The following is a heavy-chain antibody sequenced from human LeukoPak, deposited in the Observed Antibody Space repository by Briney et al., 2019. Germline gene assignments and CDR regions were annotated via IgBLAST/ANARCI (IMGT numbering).Heavy chain of an antibody. V-gene: IGHV3-30*18. D-gene: IGHD3-16*02. Sequence: PGGSLRLSCAASGFTFSSYAMHWVRQAPGKGLEWVAAISYDGNYKYYADSVKGRFTTSRDNSRNTLYLQMNSLRAEDTAVYYCANDYVWGSYLADAFDIWGQGTMVTVSS. CDR3: ANDYVWGSYLADAFDI. CDR2: ISYDGNYK. J-gene: IGHJ3*02. CDR1: GFTFSSYA.